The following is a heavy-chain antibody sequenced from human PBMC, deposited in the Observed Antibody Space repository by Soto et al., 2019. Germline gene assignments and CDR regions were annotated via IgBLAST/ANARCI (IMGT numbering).Heavy chain of an antibody. J-gene: IGHJ6*02. CDR3: ARGRTGLLRNYDYGMDV. CDR1: GGSIVGYY. V-gene: IGHV4-59*08. D-gene: IGHD1-26*01. CDR2: IYYSGST. Sequence: SEPQSLTYTVAGGSIVGYYGSWIRQPPGKGLEWIGYIYYSGSTNYNPSLKSRVTISVDTSKNQFSLKLSSVTAADTAVYYCARGRTGLLRNYDYGMDVWGQGTTVTVSS.